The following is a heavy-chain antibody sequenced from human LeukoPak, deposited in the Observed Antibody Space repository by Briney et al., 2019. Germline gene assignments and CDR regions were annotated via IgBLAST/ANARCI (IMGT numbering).Heavy chain of an antibody. CDR3: AKVIYYGSGSPWDY. CDR1: GFTFSSYG. CDR2: IRYDGSNK. V-gene: IGHV3-30*02. D-gene: IGHD3-10*01. Sequence: GGSLRHSCGASGFTFSSYGVHWVRQAPAKGLEWVAFIRYDGSNKYYAESVKGRFTISRDNSKNTLYLQMNSLRAEGTAVYYCAKVIYYGSGSPWDYWGQGTLVTVSS. J-gene: IGHJ4*02.